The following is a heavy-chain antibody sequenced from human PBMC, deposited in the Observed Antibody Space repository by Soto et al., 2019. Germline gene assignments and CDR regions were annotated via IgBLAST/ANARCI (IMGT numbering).Heavy chain of an antibody. CDR2: ISYDGRNT. CDR3: ARCIAARLYYYYGMDV. Sequence: RGSLTLSCAASRLSFVSSGVHTGRPAPGEGLEWVAVISYDGRNTYYADSVKGRFTNSRDNSKNTLYLQMNSLRAEDRAVYYCARCIAARLYYYYGMDVWGQGPTVTV. V-gene: IGHV3-30*03. CDR1: RLSFVSSG. D-gene: IGHD6-6*01. J-gene: IGHJ6*02.